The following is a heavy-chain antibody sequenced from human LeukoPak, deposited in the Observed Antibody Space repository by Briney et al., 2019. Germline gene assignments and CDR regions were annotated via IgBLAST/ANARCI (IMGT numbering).Heavy chain of an antibody. CDR3: ARDRAGWYDDYYYMDV. Sequence: GGSLRLSCAASGFTFDDYGMSWVRPAPGKGLEWGSGINWNGGSTGYADSVKGRFTISRDNAKNSLYLQMNSLRAEDTALYYCARDRAGWYDDYYYMDVWGKGTTVTVSS. V-gene: IGHV3-20*04. CDR1: GFTFDDYG. CDR2: INWNGGST. J-gene: IGHJ6*03. D-gene: IGHD6-19*01.